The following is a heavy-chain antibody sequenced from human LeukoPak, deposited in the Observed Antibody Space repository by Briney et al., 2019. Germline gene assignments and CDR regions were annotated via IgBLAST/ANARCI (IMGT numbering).Heavy chain of an antibody. V-gene: IGHV3-23*01. CDR1: GFTFSSPA. J-gene: IGHJ4*02. Sequence: PGGSLRLSCAASGFTFSSPAMSWVRQAPGEGLEWVSSITPSGDGTYYAASVKGRFTISRDNSKNTLYLQMDSLRADDTAKYYCAKDPGANNGDFDYWGQGTLVTVSS. D-gene: IGHD4-17*01. CDR2: ITPSGDGT. CDR3: AKDPGANNGDFDY.